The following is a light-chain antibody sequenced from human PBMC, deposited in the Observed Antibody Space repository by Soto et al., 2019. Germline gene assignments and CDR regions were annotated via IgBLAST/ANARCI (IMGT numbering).Light chain of an antibody. CDR3: ATWDDSLSGWV. Sequence: QSVLTQPPSASGTPGQTATISCSGSGSNIGSNYVYWYQQVPGTAPKLLIYRNNQRPSGVPDRFSGSKSGTSASLAISGLRSEDEADYYCATWDDSLSGWVFGGGTKVTVL. CDR1: GSNIGSNY. J-gene: IGLJ3*02. CDR2: RNN. V-gene: IGLV1-47*01.